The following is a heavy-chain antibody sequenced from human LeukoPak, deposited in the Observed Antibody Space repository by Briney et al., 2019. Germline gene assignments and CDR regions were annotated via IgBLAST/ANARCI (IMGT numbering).Heavy chain of an antibody. Sequence: SETLSLTCAVYGGSFRGYYWSWIRQPPGKGLEWIGEINHSGSTNYNPSLKSRVTISVDTSKNQFSLKLSSVTAADTAVYYCARGVGADFDYWGQGTLVTVSS. J-gene: IGHJ4*02. D-gene: IGHD1-26*01. CDR2: INHSGST. CDR3: ARGVGADFDY. CDR1: GGSFRGYY. V-gene: IGHV4-34*01.